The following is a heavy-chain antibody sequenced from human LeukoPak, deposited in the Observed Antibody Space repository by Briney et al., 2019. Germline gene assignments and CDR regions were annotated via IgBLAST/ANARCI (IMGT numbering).Heavy chain of an antibody. Sequence: SQTLSLTCAISGDSVSSNSVAWNWIRQSPSRGLEWLGRTYYRSKWYNDYAVSVKSRITINPDTSKNQFSLQLNSVTPEDTAVYYCARDYDILTGSPYYFDYWGQGTLVTVSS. CDR2: TYYRSKWYN. J-gene: IGHJ4*02. CDR3: ARDYDILTGSPYYFDY. D-gene: IGHD3-9*01. V-gene: IGHV6-1*01. CDR1: GDSVSSNSVA.